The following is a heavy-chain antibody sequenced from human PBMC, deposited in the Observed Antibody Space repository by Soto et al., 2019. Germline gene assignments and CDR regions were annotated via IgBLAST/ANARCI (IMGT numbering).Heavy chain of an antibody. CDR3: ARDGEKGFGVVIPLGYYMDV. CDR1: GFTFSSYS. Sequence: SGGSLRLSCAASGFTFSSYSMNWVRQAPGKGLEWVSSISSSSSYIYYADSVKGRFTISRDNAKNSLYLQMNSLRAVDTAVYYFARDGEKGFGVVIPLGYYMDVWGKGTTVTVSS. J-gene: IGHJ6*03. D-gene: IGHD3-3*01. CDR2: ISSSSSYI. V-gene: IGHV3-21*01.